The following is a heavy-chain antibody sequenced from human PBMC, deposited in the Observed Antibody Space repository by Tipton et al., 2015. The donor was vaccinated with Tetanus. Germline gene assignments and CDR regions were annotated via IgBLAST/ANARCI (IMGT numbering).Heavy chain of an antibody. CDR2: VYYPGKT. J-gene: IGHJ4*02. V-gene: IGHV4-59*03. CDR3: ARYYCPSGSCRHFDF. D-gene: IGHD2-8*01. CDR1: GDSISGDY. Sequence: TLSLTCSVSGDSISGDYWSWIRQPLGKGLEWIGYVYYPGKTNSNPSLKSRVTISVDTSRSQFSLKLRSVTAADTAIYYCARYYCPSGSCRHFDFWGQGTLVTVSS.